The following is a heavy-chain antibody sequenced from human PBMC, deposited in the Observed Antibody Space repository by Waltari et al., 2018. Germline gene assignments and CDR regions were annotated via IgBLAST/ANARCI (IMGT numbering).Heavy chain of an antibody. CDR1: GFTVSSNY. CDR2: IYSGGST. Sequence: EVQLLESGGGLVQLGGSLSLSCSASGFTVSSNYISWARTPPGKGLEWVSVIYSGGSTYYADSVKGRFTISRHNSKNTLYLQMNSLRAEDTAVYYCAATVTSPPYYYYYMDVWGKGTTVTISS. CDR3: AATVTSPPYYYYYMDV. D-gene: IGHD4-17*01. V-gene: IGHV3-53*04. J-gene: IGHJ6*03.